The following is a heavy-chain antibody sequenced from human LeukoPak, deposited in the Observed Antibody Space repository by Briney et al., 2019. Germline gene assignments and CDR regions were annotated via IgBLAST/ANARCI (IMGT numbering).Heavy chain of an antibody. J-gene: IGHJ4*02. CDR2: ISGSGGST. CDR3: AKVRKRWLQLSGFDY. CDR1: GFPFSSFA. D-gene: IGHD5-12*01. V-gene: IGHV3-23*01. Sequence: GGSLRLSCAASGFPFSSFAMSWVRQAPGKGLEWVSAISGSGGSTYYADSVKGRFTISRDNSKNTLYLQMNSLRAEDTAVYYCAKVRKRWLQLSGFDYWGQGTLVTVSS.